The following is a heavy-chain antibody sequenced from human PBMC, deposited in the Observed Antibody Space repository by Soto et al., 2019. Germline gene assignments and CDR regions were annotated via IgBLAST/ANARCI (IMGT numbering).Heavy chain of an antibody. CDR2: TYYRSKWYN. CDR3: ARVLAARRDYYYYGMDV. V-gene: IGHV6-1*01. J-gene: IGHJ6*02. Sequence: PSQTLSLTCAISGDSVSSNSAAWNWIRQSPSRGLEWLGRTYYRSKWYNDYAVSVKSRITINPDTSKNQFSLQLNSVTPEDTAVYYCARVLAARRDYYYYGMDVWGQGTTVTVSS. CDR1: GDSVSSNSAA. D-gene: IGHD6-6*01.